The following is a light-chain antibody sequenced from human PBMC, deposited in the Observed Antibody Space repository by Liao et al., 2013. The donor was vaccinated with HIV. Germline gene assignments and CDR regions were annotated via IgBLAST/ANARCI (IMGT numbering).Light chain of an antibody. V-gene: IGLV3-21*01. Sequence: SYVLTQPPSVSVAPGQTARITCGGNNIGGKSVHWYQQRPGQAPVLVIYYDSDRPSGIPERFSGSNSGNTATLTISGTQAMDEADYYCQAWDSSTVVFGGGTKLTVL. CDR2: YDS. J-gene: IGLJ2*01. CDR1: NIGGKS. CDR3: QAWDSSTVV.